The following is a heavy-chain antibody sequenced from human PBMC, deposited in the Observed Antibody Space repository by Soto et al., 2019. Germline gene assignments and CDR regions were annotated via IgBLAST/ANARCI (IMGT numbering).Heavy chain of an antibody. CDR2: IFSNDEK. V-gene: IGHV2-26*01. J-gene: IGHJ4*02. D-gene: IGHD3-22*01. CDR3: ARVDRVYRGGYVFIYSDY. CDR1: GFSLSDARVG. Sequence: QVTLKESGPVLVKPTETLTLTCTVSGFSLSDARVGVNWIRQPPGKALEWLAHIFSNDEKSFSTSLKSRLTVSNDTSKAQVVLTMSNLYPLDTATYYCARVDRVYRGGYVFIYSDYWGKGTLVIVAS.